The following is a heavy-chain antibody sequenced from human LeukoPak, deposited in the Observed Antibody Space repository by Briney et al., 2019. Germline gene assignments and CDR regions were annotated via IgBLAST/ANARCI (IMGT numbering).Heavy chain of an antibody. J-gene: IGHJ4*02. Sequence: PSETLSLTCTVSSGSIITFYWSWIRQPPGKGLEWIGYVYQSGTTSYNPSLKRRVTISADTSKNQFSLRVTSVTAADTAVYYCARHGGSLGYFDNWGQGTLVTVSS. V-gene: IGHV4-59*08. CDR3: ARHGGSLGYFDN. CDR2: VYQSGTT. D-gene: IGHD1-26*01. CDR1: SGSIITFY.